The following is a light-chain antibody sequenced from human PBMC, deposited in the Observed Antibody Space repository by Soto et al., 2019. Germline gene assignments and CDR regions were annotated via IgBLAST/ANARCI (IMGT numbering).Light chain of an antibody. Sequence: EIVLTQSPATLSLSPGERATLSCRASQSVTNYLAWCQQKPGQAPRLLIYDASNRATGIPGRFSASGSGTDFTLTIISLEPEDFAVYYCQQYNNWPLTFGQGTKVDI. CDR1: QSVTNY. CDR3: QQYNNWPLT. J-gene: IGKJ1*01. CDR2: DAS. V-gene: IGKV3-11*01.